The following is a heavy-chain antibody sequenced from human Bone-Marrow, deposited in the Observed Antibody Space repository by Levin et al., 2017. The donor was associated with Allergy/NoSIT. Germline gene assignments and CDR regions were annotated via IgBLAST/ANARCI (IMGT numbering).Heavy chain of an antibody. CDR3: ASDGGQQLAKDHIFDY. CDR1: GFTFSSYS. CDR2: ISSSSSYI. Sequence: GESLKISCAASGFTFSSYSMNWVRQAPGKGLEWVSSISSSSSYIYYADSVKGRFTISRDNAKNSLYLQMNSLRAEDTAVYYCASDGGQQLAKDHIFDYWGQGTLVTVSS. D-gene: IGHD6-13*01. J-gene: IGHJ4*02. V-gene: IGHV3-21*01.